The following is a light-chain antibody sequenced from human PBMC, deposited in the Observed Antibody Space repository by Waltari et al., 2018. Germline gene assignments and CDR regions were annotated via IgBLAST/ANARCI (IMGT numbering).Light chain of an antibody. J-gene: IGKJ3*01. CDR3: QQRYNWPLT. CDR2: DAS. Sequence: EIVLTQSLATLSLSPGARTTLACRASQSVSNYLAWYQQKPGQAARLIIYDASSRATGSPARFSGSGSGTDFTLAVSSLEPEDFAIYYCQQRYNWPLTFGPGTKVDIK. V-gene: IGKV3-11*01. CDR1: QSVSNY.